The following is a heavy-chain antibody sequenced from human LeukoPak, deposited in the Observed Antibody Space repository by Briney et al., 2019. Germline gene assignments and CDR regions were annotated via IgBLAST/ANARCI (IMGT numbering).Heavy chain of an antibody. Sequence: GGSLRLSCAASGFTFSSYSMNWVRQAPGKGLEWVSSISSSSSYTYYADSVKGRFTISRDNAKNSLYLQMNSLRAEDTAVYYCARSGLGSGASWFDPWGQGTLVTVSS. D-gene: IGHD6-19*01. J-gene: IGHJ5*02. CDR1: GFTFSSYS. CDR3: ARSGLGSGASWFDP. V-gene: IGHV3-21*01. CDR2: ISSSSSYT.